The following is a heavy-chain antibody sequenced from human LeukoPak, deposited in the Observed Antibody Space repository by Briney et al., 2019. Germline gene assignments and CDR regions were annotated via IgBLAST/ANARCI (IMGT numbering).Heavy chain of an antibody. CDR3: ARVSSSWSHRGYYYYYYMDV. V-gene: IGHV4-38-2*02. CDR2: ISHSGST. D-gene: IGHD6-13*01. CDR1: GYSINSGYY. J-gene: IGHJ6*03. Sequence: SETLSLTCTVSGYSINSGYYWGWIRQPPGKGLEWIGSISHSGSTYYNPSLKSRVTISVDTSKNQFSLKLSSVTAADTAVYYCARVSSSWSHRGYYYYYYMDVWGKGTTVTVSS.